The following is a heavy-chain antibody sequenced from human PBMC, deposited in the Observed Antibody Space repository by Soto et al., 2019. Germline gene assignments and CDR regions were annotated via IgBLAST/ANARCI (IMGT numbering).Heavy chain of an antibody. CDR1: GFTFSSYW. Sequence: GGSLRLSCAASGFTFSSYWMSWVRQAPGKGLEWVANIKQDGSEKYYVDSVKGRFTISRDNAKNSLYLQMNSLRAEDTAVYYCARDGSYGSGSYFSRHYYYYGMDVWGQGTTVTVSS. CDR2: IKQDGSEK. J-gene: IGHJ6*02. CDR3: ARDGSYGSGSYFSRHYYYYGMDV. D-gene: IGHD3-10*01. V-gene: IGHV3-7*01.